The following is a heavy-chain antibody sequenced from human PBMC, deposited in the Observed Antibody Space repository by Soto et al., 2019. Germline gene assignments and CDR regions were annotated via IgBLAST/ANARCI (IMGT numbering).Heavy chain of an antibody. V-gene: IGHV1-69*01. CDR1: GGTFSSYA. D-gene: IGHD2-2*01. CDR2: IIPIFGTA. Sequence: QVQLVQSGAEVKKPGSSVKVSCKASGGTFSSYAISWVRQAPGQGLEWMGGIIPIFGTANYAQKFQGRVTITADASTSTAYMELSSLRSEDTAVYYCARVVVVPAARSYWYFDLWGRGTLVTVSS. CDR3: ARVVVVPAARSYWYFDL. J-gene: IGHJ2*01.